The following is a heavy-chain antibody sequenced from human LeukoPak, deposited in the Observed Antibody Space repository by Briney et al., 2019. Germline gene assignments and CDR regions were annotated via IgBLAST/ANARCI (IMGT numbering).Heavy chain of an antibody. V-gene: IGHV3-30*18. CDR1: GFSFSSYG. Sequence: GGSLRLSCSASGFSFSSYGMHWVRQAPGKGLEWLTVITYDGNTIYYADSVKGRFTISRDNSKNTLYLQMNSLRIEDTAVYYCAKDLSVVGAHDSFDVWGQGTMVTVSS. CDR2: ITYDGNTI. J-gene: IGHJ3*01. CDR3: AKDLSVVGAHDSFDV. D-gene: IGHD1-26*01.